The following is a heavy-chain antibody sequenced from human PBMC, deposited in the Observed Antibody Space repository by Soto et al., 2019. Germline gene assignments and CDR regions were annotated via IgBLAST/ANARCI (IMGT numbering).Heavy chain of an antibody. D-gene: IGHD6-13*01. CDR2: FIPAFETT. V-gene: IGHV1-69*13. Sequence: SVKVSCKASGGTFSRYAISWVRQAPGQGLEWMGGFIPAFETTNYAQKFQGRVTITADESTSTVYMELSSLRSEDTAMYYCAKGTSSWNNWFDPWGQGTLVTVSS. J-gene: IGHJ5*02. CDR3: AKGTSSWNNWFDP. CDR1: GGTFSRYA.